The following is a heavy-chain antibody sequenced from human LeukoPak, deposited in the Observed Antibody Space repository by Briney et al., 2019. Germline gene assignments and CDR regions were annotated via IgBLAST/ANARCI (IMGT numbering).Heavy chain of an antibody. CDR3: ARGALRYSDY. D-gene: IGHD3-9*01. J-gene: IGHJ4*02. CDR1: GFTFRNYA. CDR2: ISSSSSAI. Sequence: GGSLRLSCSASGFTFRNYAMSWVRQAPGKGLEWVSSISSSSSAICYAASVKGRFTISRDNAKNSLYLQMNSLRDEDTAVYYCARGALRYSDYWGQGTLVTVSS. V-gene: IGHV3-48*02.